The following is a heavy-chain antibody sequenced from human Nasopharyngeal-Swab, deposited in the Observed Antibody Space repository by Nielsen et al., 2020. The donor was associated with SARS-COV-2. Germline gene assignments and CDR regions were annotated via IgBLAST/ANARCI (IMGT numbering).Heavy chain of an antibody. Sequence: SETLSLTCSVSGGSFNGFYWGWIRQPPGKGLEWIGSIFYSGTTYLNPSLKSRVTISVDTSKNQFSLRLRSVTAADAALYYCARQETVMVSYFFDYWGRGTLVTVSS. CDR2: IFYSGTT. CDR3: ARQETVMVSYFFDY. V-gene: IGHV4-39*01. CDR1: GGSFNGFY. J-gene: IGHJ4*02. D-gene: IGHD5-18*01.